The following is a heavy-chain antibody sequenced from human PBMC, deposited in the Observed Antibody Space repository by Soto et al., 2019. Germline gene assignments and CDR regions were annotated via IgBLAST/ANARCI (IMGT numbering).Heavy chain of an antibody. V-gene: IGHV1-69*01. CDR2: MIPIFGTA. J-gene: IGHJ6*02. CDR3: TKSFYYYYYMDF. Sequence: HVPCKASRGPLDSYSISWVREAPVQALEWMGGMIPIFGTANYAQKFQNRGTITSDEATSTAVMELRSLRPEDPAVYSCTKSFYYYYYMDFWGQVTTGTVS. CDR1: RGPLDSYS.